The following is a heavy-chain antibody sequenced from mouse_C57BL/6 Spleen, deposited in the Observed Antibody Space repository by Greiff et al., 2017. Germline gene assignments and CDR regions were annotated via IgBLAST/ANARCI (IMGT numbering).Heavy chain of an antibody. CDR2: ISSGSSTI. CDR1: GFTFSDYG. J-gene: IGHJ4*01. CDR3: ARPTNWEGAMDY. V-gene: IGHV5-17*01. D-gene: IGHD4-1*01. Sequence: EVKLQESGGGLVKPGGSLKLSCAASGFTFSDYGMHWVRQAPEQGLEWVAYISSGSSTIYYADTVKGRFTISRDNAKNTLFLQMTSLRSEDTAMYYCARPTNWEGAMDYWGQGTSVTVSS.